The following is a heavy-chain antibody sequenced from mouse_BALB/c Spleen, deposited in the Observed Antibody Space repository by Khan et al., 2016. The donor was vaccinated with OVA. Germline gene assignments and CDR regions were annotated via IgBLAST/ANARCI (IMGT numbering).Heavy chain of an antibody. V-gene: IGHV3-8*02. Sequence: EVQLQESGPSLVKPSQTLSLTCSVTGDSITSGYWNWIRKFPGNKLEYMGYISYSGNSYYNPSLKSRISVTRYTSKTQYYLQLNSVTTEDTATYYCACELRGFAYWGQGTLVTVSA. CDR2: ISYSGNS. J-gene: IGHJ3*01. CDR1: GDSITSGY. CDR3: ACELRGFAY. D-gene: IGHD1-1*01.